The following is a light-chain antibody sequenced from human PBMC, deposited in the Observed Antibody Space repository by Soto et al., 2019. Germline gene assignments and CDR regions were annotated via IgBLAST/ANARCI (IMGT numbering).Light chain of an antibody. CDR3: QQYGSSPWT. CDR1: QSVGAT. CDR2: DVS. Sequence: EVVMTQSPATLSVSPGERATLSCRASQSVGATLGWYQQKRGQPPRLLIYDVSNRATAIPARFSGSGSGTDFTLTISRLEPEDFAVYYCQQYGSSPWTFGQGTKVDIK. V-gene: IGKV3-20*01. J-gene: IGKJ1*01.